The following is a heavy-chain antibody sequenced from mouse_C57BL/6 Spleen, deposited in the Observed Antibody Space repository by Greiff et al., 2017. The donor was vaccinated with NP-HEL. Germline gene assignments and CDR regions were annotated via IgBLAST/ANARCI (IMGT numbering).Heavy chain of an antibody. D-gene: IGHD1-1*01. CDR1: GFTFSDYG. V-gene: IGHV5-17*01. CDR3: ARGPSYYSYYAMDY. J-gene: IGHJ4*01. CDR2: ISSGSSTI. Sequence: EVKLMESGGGLVKPGGSLKLSCAASGFTFSDYGMHWVRQAPEKGLEWVAYISSGSSTIYYADTVKGRFTISRDNAKNTLFLQMTSLRSEDTAMYYCARGPSYYSYYAMDYWGQGTSVTVSS.